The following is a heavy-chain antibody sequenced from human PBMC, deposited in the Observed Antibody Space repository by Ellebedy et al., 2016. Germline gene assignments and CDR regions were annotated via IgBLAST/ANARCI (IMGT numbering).Heavy chain of an antibody. Sequence: GSLRLSCTVSGGSISTRTYFWGWIRQPPGKGLEWIGSISYSGSTDYAPSLKSRVNISVAPSRNQFSLRLSSVTAADTSVYFCATKIAVAGGIEHWGQGTLVTVAS. CDR1: GGSISTRTYF. CDR3: ATKIAVAGGIEH. CDR2: ISYSGST. V-gene: IGHV4-39*01. J-gene: IGHJ5*02. D-gene: IGHD6-19*01.